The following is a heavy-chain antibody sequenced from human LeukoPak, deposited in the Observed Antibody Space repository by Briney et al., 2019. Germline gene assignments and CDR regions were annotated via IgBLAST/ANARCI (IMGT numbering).Heavy chain of an antibody. V-gene: IGHV4-30-2*01. J-gene: IGHJ5*02. CDR2: IYHSGST. Sequence: SETLSLTCAVSGSSISSGGYSWSWIRQPPGKGLEWIGYIYHSGSTYYNPSLKSRVTISIDRSKNQFSLILSSVTAADTAVYYCARAGVRATVLDWFDPWGQGTLVTVSS. D-gene: IGHD1-26*01. CDR3: ARAGVRATVLDWFDP. CDR1: GSSISSGGYS.